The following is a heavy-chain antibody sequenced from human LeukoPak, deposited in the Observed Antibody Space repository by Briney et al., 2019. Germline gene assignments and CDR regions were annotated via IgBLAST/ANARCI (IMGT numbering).Heavy chain of an antibody. CDR2: IKQDGSVK. J-gene: IGHJ4*02. D-gene: IGHD5-12*01. CDR1: GFTLSSNW. CDR3: ARWGQTSGYYYVDN. V-gene: IGHV3-7*03. Sequence: GGSLRLSCGASGFTLSSNWMTWVRQAPGRGLEWVASIKQDGSVKYYVDSVKGRFTISRDNARNSLSLQMNSLGVEDPAVYFCARWGQTSGYYYVDNWGQGTLVTVSS.